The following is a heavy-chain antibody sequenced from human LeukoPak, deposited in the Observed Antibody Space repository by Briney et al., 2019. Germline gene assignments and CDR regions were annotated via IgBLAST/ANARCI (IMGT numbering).Heavy chain of an antibody. D-gene: IGHD4-17*01. Sequence: GGSLRLSCAASGFIFNNYWMQWVRQAPGKGLEWVAVIWYDGSNKYYADSVKGRFTISRDNSKNTLYLQMNSLRAEDTAVYYCARVRASPMSAFDIWGQGTMVTVSS. J-gene: IGHJ3*02. CDR3: ARVRASPMSAFDI. CDR1: GFIFNNYW. V-gene: IGHV3-33*08. CDR2: IWYDGSNK.